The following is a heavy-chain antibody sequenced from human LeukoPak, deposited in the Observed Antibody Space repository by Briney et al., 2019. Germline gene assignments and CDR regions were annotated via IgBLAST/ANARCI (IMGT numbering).Heavy chain of an antibody. V-gene: IGHV3-74*01. Sequence: GGSLRLSCAASGFTFSNYWMHWVRQAPGKGLVWVSRIATDGSTTGYADSVKGRFTISRDNARNTLYLEMNSLSAEDTAVYYCTRSIMSDLEYFGGNCFAFDYWGQGTLVTVSS. J-gene: IGHJ4*02. CDR1: GFTFSNYW. D-gene: IGHD2-21*01. CDR2: IATDGSTT. CDR3: TRSIMSDLEYFGGNCFAFDY.